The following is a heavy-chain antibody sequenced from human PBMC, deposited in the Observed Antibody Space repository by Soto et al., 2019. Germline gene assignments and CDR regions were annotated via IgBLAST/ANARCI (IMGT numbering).Heavy chain of an antibody. J-gene: IGHJ4*02. CDR2: ITDTGGDA. CDR3: ARGSTDSYPGSRIFDF. V-gene: IGHV3-23*01. Sequence: GGSLRLSCVASGLTFGSRAMSWVRQAPGEGLQWVSTITDTGGDAKYADSVRGRFVISRDNSQKTLYLQMTSLTAEDSAMYFCARGSTDSYPGSRIFDFWGRGTLVTVSS. D-gene: IGHD3-10*01. CDR1: GLTFGSRA.